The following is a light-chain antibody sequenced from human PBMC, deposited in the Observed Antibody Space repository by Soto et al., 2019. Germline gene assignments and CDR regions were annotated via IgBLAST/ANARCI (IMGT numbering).Light chain of an antibody. CDR3: QQYSTYAT. CDR2: DVS. J-gene: IGKJ1*01. CDR1: QSLSNW. V-gene: IGKV1-5*01. Sequence: DIQMTQSPSTLCASLGDVVTITCRASQSLSNWLAWYQQKPGKAPKLLIFDVSSLESGVPSRFSGSGSGTEFTLTISSLQPDDFATYYCQQYSTYATFGQGTKVDIK.